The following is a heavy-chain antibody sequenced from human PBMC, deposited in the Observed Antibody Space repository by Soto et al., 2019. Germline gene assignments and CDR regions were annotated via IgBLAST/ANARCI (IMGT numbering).Heavy chain of an antibody. CDR3: ARGPYRGYSGYDSNY. CDR1: VGSIISGDYY. Sequence: SETLSLTCTFSVGSIISGDYYWSWMRQPPGKGLEWIGYIYYSGSTYYNPSLKSRVTISVDTSKNQFSLKLSSVTAADTAVYYCARGPYRGYSGYDSNYWGQGTLATVSS. V-gene: IGHV4-30-4*01. D-gene: IGHD5-12*01. CDR2: IYYSGST. J-gene: IGHJ4*02.